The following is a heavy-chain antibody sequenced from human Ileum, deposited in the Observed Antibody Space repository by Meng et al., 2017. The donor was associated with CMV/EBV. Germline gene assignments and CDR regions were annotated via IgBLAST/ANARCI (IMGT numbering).Heavy chain of an antibody. V-gene: IGHV3-23*04. CDR3: AKGVGSDWFGGGDL. Sequence: VQLVESGGDLVQPGGSLRLACAGSGFTFDFYAMTWVRQAPGKGLEWVSGISRSEGVTYYADSVKGRFTISRDNSNNKVYLQMNSLRPDDTAVYYCAKGVGSDWFGGGDLWGQGTLVTVSS. CDR1: GFTFDFYA. J-gene: IGHJ5*02. CDR2: ISRSEGVT. D-gene: IGHD3-10*01.